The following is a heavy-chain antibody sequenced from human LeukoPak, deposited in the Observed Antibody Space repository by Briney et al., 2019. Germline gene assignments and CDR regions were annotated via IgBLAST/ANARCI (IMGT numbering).Heavy chain of an antibody. Sequence: GRSLRLSCAASGFTFSSYAMHWVRQAPGKGLEWVAVISYDGSNKYYADSVKGRFTISRDNSKNKLYLQMNSLRAEDTAVYYCARDRGWYCFDYWGQGTLVTVSS. CDR3: ARDRGWYCFDY. CDR1: GFTFSSYA. V-gene: IGHV3-30*04. D-gene: IGHD6-19*01. J-gene: IGHJ4*02. CDR2: ISYDGSNK.